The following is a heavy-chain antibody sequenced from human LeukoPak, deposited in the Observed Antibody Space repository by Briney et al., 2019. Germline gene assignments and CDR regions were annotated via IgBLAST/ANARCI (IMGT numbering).Heavy chain of an antibody. J-gene: IGHJ4*02. CDR1: GYSISSGYY. V-gene: IGHV4-38-2*01. CDR2: IYHSGTT. CDR3: ASRITMIVVAH. Sequence: PSETLSLTCAVSGYSISSGYYWGWIRQPPGKGLEWIGYIYHSGTTYYNPSLKSRVTMSVDTSKNQFSLKLSSVTAADTAVYYCASRITMIVVAHWGQGILVTVSS. D-gene: IGHD3-22*01.